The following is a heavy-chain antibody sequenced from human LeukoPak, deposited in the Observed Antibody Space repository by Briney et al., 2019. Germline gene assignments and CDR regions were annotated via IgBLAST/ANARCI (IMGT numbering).Heavy chain of an antibody. CDR3: STSLRGSDCCLDY. CDR1: GFTFSDAW. CDR2: IKSKTDGGTT. Sequence: PGGSLRLSCAASGFTFSDAWVSWVRQAPGLGLDWVGRIKSKTDGGTTDYAAPVKGRFTISRDDSSGTLYLLMNSLKTEDTAVYYCSTSLRGSDCCLDYRGQGTLVAVSS. J-gene: IGHJ4*02. D-gene: IGHD2-21*02. V-gene: IGHV3-15*01.